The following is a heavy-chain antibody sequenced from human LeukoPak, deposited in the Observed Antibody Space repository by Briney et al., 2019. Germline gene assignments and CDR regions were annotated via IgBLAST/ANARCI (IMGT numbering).Heavy chain of an antibody. Sequence: PGGSLRLSCAASGFSLTTYPMNWIRQVPGKGLKWVSHISSDGNTEYYADSVRVRFTMSRDNAKNSLDLHMNSLRTEDTAVYYCARDIVNGPFVTSLESWGQGALVTVSS. CDR3: ARDIVNGPFVTSLES. CDR1: GFSLTTYP. V-gene: IGHV3-48*03. CDR2: ISSDGNTE. J-gene: IGHJ4*02. D-gene: IGHD2-8*01.